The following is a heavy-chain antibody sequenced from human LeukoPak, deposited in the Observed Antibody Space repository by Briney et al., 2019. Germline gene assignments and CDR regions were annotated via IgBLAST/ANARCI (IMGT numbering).Heavy chain of an antibody. CDR3: ARDGDAGAFDI. D-gene: IGHD3-10*01. V-gene: IGHV1-2*02. J-gene: IGHJ3*02. CDR2: INPNSGGT. CDR1: AYTXTGYY. Sequence: ASVKVSCKASAYTXTGYYMHWVRQAPGQGLEWMGWINPNSGGTNYAQKFQGRVTMTRDTSMSTAYMELSRLRSDDTAVYYCARDGDAGAFDIWGQGTMVTVSS.